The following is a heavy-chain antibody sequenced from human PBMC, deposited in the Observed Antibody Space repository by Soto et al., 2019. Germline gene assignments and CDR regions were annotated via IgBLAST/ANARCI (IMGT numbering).Heavy chain of an antibody. Sequence: SETLSITCTVSGASVNNDYWTWIRQSAGKGLECIGYISYSGTINYNPSFRSRVSMSLDTSKNQFYLRLSSVAAADTAFYYCARVIGGRKLFDYRGQGTLVT. CDR2: ISYSGTI. V-gene: IGHV4-59*02. J-gene: IGHJ4*02. D-gene: IGHD3-16*01. CDR3: ARVIGGRKLFDY. CDR1: GASVNNDY.